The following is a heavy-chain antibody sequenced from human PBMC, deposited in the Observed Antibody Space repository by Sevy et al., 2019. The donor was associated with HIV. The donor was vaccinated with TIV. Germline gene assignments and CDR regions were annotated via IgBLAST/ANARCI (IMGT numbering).Heavy chain of an antibody. CDR1: GFTFGGYT. V-gene: IGHV3-49*04. Sequence: GGSLRLSCTASGFTFGGYTMSWVRQAPGKGLEWVAFIRGKPYGGTTEYAASVKGRFTISRDDSKSIAYLQMNSPNTEDTAVYYCTRVEGAADWGMDVWGQGTTVTVSS. CDR2: IRGKPYGGTT. D-gene: IGHD1-26*01. CDR3: TRVEGAADWGMDV. J-gene: IGHJ6*02.